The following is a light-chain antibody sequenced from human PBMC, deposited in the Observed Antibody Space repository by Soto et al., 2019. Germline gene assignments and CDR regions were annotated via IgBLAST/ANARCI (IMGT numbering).Light chain of an antibody. CDR1: SRDVGFSNY. V-gene: IGLV2-11*01. CDR3: SSYAGSSNG. Sequence: QSALTQPRSVSGSPGQTVTISCTGTSRDVGFSNYISWYQQHPGEAPKLVIYDVAQRPSGVPDRLSGSRSGKTASLTISGLQTDDEADYYCSSYAGSSNGFGTGTKVTV. J-gene: IGLJ1*01. CDR2: DVA.